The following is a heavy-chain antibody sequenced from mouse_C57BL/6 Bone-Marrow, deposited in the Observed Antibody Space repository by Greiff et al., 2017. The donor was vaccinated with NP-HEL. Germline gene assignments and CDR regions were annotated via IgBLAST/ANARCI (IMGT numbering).Heavy chain of an antibody. Sequence: ESGPGLVKPSQSLSLTCSVTGYSITSGYYWNWIRQFPGNKLEWMGYISYDGSNNYNPSLKNRISITRDTSKNQFFLKLNSVTTEDTATYYCAGPGVWGTGTTVTVSS. V-gene: IGHV3-6*01. CDR2: ISYDGSN. CDR1: GYSITSGYY. CDR3: AGPGV. J-gene: IGHJ1*03.